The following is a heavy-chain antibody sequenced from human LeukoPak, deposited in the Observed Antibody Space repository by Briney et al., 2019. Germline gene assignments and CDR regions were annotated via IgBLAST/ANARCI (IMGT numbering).Heavy chain of an antibody. CDR1: GGTFSSYA. V-gene: IGHV1-69*04. CDR2: IIPILGIA. Sequence: GASVKVSCKASGGTFSSYAISWVRQAPGQGLEWMGRIIPILGIANYAQKFQGRVTITADKSTSTAYMELSSLRSEDTAVYYCARDAEMATPLDYWGQGTLVTVSS. D-gene: IGHD5-24*01. CDR3: ARDAEMATPLDY. J-gene: IGHJ4*02.